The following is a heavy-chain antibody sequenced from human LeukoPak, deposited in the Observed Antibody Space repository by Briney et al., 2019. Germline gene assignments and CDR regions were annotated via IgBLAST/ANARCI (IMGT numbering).Heavy chain of an antibody. V-gene: IGHV3-30*02. CDR2: IWPDGSNQ. J-gene: IGHJ4*02. CDR1: GFTFSSYG. CDR3: AKDDKRYGNRYFDY. D-gene: IGHD3-16*01. Sequence: GGSLRLSCAASGFTFSSYGMHWVRQAPGKGLEWLTSIWPDGSNQYYADSVKGRFTISRDNSKSTLYLQMNSLRAEDSAVYYCAKDDKRYGNRYFDYWGQGTPVTVSS.